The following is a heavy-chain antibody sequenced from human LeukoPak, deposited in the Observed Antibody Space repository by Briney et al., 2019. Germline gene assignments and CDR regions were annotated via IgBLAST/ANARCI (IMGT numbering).Heavy chain of an antibody. CDR3: ARGYDYTDEYNWFDP. J-gene: IGHJ5*02. V-gene: IGHV4-30-2*01. CDR1: GGSVSSGGDY. D-gene: IGHD3-22*01. CDR2: IYHSGST. Sequence: SETLSLTCTVSGGSVSSGGDYWSWIRQPPGKGLEWIGYIYHSGSTYYNPSLKSRVTISVDRSKNQFSLKLSSVTAADTAVYYCARGYDYTDEYNWFDPWGQGTLVTVSS.